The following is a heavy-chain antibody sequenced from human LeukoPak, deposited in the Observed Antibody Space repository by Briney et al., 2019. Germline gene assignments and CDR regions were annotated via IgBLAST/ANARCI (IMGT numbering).Heavy chain of an antibody. V-gene: IGHV1-69*01. CDR2: IIPIFGTV. J-gene: IGHJ4*02. Sequence: PVKVSCKASGGTFSSYAISWVRQAPGQGLEWMGGIIPIFGTVNYAQKFQGRVTITADESTSTAYTELSSLRSEDTAVYYCAREGQYGSGSYYYWGQGTLVTVSS. D-gene: IGHD3-10*01. CDR3: AREGQYGSGSYYY. CDR1: GGTFSSYA.